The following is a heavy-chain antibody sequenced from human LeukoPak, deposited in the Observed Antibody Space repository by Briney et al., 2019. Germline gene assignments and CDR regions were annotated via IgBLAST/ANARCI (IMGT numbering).Heavy chain of an antibody. V-gene: IGHV3-74*03. J-gene: IGHJ1*01. CDR1: GFTFSGFW. CDR2: INGDGRII. Sequence: GGSLRLSCAASGFTFSGFWMHWIRQAPGKGLVWISRINGDGRIIEHAESVKGRFTISRNNADNTLHLQMNSLRAEDTAVYHCVREVGAPGSFQHWGQGAPVTVSS. CDR3: VREVGAPGSFQH. D-gene: IGHD1-26*01.